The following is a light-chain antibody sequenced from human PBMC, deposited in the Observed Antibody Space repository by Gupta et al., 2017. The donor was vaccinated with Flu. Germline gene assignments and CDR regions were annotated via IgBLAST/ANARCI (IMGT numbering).Light chain of an antibody. J-gene: IGKJ4*01. CDR3: QQRSIWPPLT. Sequence: ATLSLSPGERATLSCRASQSVSSYLAWYQQKPGQAPRLLIYDASNRATGIPARFSGSGSGTDFTLTISSREPEDFAVYYCQQRSIWPPLTFGGGTRVEIK. V-gene: IGKV3-11*01. CDR2: DAS. CDR1: QSVSSY.